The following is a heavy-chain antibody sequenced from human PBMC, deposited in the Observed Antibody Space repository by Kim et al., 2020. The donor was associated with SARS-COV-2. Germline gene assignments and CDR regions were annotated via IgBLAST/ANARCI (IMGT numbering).Heavy chain of an antibody. CDR2: INAGSGNT. CDR3: ARGGAVLRFLEWLSSYFDY. Sequence: ASVKVSCKASGYTFSNYAMHWVRQAPGQRLEWMGWINAGSGNTEYSQKFQGRLIITRDTSASTAYMELCSLRSEDTAVYYCARGGAVLRFLEWLSSYFDYWGQGTLVTVSS. CDR1: GYTFSNYA. J-gene: IGHJ4*02. D-gene: IGHD3-3*01. V-gene: IGHV1-3*01.